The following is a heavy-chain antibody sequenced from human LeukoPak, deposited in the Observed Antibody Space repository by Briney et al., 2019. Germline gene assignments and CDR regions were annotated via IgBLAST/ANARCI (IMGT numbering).Heavy chain of an antibody. V-gene: IGHV3-21*01. CDR1: GFTFSNSA. D-gene: IGHD3-9*01. J-gene: IGHJ4*02. CDR3: ARDPLRYLRVGHYDY. CDR2: IDYDSSHI. Sequence: GGSLRLSCAASGFTFSNSAMNWVRQVPGKGLEWVSSIDYDSSHIHYAASVRGRFTISRDNARNSVYLQMNSLRVEDTAVYYCARDPLRYLRVGHYDYWGQGTLVAVSS.